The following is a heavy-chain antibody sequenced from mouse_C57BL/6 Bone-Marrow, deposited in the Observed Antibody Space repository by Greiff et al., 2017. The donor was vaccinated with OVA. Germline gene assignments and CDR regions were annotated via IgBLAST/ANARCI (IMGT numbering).Heavy chain of an antibody. CDR2: INPNNGGT. Sequence: EVQLQQSGPELVKPGASVKISCKASGYTFTDYYMNWVKQSHGKSLEWIGDINPNNGGTSYNQKFKGKATLTVDKSSSTAYMELRSLTSEDSAVYYCARRDYDYGYFDVWGTGTTVTVSS. CDR1: GYTFTDYY. CDR3: ARRDYDYGYFDV. V-gene: IGHV1-26*01. D-gene: IGHD2-4*01. J-gene: IGHJ1*03.